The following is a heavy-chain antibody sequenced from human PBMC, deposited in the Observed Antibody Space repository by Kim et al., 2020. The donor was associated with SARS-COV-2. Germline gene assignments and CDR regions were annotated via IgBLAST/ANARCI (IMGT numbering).Heavy chain of an antibody. J-gene: IGHJ4*02. CDR2: IYYRGST. D-gene: IGHD4-17*01. V-gene: IGHV4-59*01. CDR1: GGSISSYY. CDR3: ARGAWTVTNAPLEH. Sequence: SETLSLTCTVSGGSISSYYWNWIRQSPGKGLEWIGYIYYRGSTNYNPSLKSRVTISVDASKKQFSLALYSVTAADTAVYYCARGAWTVTNAPLEHWGPGILVTVSS.